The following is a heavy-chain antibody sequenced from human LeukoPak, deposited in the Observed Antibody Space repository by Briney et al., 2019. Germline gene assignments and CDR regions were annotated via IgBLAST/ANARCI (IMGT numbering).Heavy chain of an antibody. CDR3: AKERGYSTSPYFDY. V-gene: IGHV3-30-3*01. Sequence: GGSLRLSCAASGFSFSDFSMHWVRQAPGKGLDWVAVISKDGINKYYADSVKGRFTISRDNSKNTLYLQMNSLRAEDTALYYCAKERGYSTSPYFDYWGQGTLVTVSS. CDR2: ISKDGINK. CDR1: GFSFSDFS. D-gene: IGHD6-6*01. J-gene: IGHJ4*02.